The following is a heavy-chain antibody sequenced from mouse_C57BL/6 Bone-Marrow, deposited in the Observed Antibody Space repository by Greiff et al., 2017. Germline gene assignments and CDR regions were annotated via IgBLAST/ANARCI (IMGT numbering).Heavy chain of an antibody. V-gene: IGHV1-9*01. D-gene: IGHD1-1*01. CDR3: ARKTTEAWFAY. J-gene: IGHJ3*01. CDR2: ILPGSGST. Sequence: QVQLQQSGAELMKPGASVKLSCKATGYTFTGYWIEWVKQRPGHGLEWIGEILPGSGSTNYNVKFKGKATFTADTSSNTAYMQLSSLTTEDSAIYYCARKTTEAWFAYWGQGTLVTVSA. CDR1: GYTFTGYW.